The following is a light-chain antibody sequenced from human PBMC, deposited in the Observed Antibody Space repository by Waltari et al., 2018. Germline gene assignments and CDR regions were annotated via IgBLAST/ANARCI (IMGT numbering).Light chain of an antibody. V-gene: IGLV1-44*01. CDR1: RPNIGSHP. Sequence: QSVLTQPPSASGTPGQRVTISCSGSRPNIGSHPGNWYQQLPGTAPSLLIYGDNRRPSGVPDRFSGSKSGTSASLAISGLQSEDEVDFYCAVWDNSLNGVVFGGGTKLTVL. J-gene: IGLJ2*01. CDR2: GDN. CDR3: AVWDNSLNGVV.